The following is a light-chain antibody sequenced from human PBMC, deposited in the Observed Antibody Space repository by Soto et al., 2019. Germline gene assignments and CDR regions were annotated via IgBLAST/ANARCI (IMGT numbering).Light chain of an antibody. J-gene: IGLJ2*01. Sequence: QSVLTQPPSVSGAPGPRVTITCTGSRSNLGAGHDVHWYQQLPGAAPKLLIYGNTNRPSGVPERFSGSKSGTSASLAIPGLQTEDEADDYCQSYDRTVGVYVVFGGGTKVTVL. CDR3: QSYDRTVGVYVV. CDR2: GNT. CDR1: RSNLGAGHD. V-gene: IGLV1-40*01.